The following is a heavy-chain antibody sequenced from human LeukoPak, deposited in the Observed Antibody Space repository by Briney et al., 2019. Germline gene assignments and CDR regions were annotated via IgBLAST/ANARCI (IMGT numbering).Heavy chain of an antibody. CDR1: GYTFTSYY. V-gene: IGHV1-46*01. D-gene: IGHD4-17*01. CDR2: INPSGGST. CDR3: ASSTTVTTLSDY. Sequence: ASVKVSCKASGYTFTSYYMHWVRQAPGQGLEWMGIINPSGGSTSYAQKFQGRVTMTRDMSTSTFYMELSSLRSEDTAVYYCASSTTVTTLSDYWGQGTLVTVSS. J-gene: IGHJ4*02.